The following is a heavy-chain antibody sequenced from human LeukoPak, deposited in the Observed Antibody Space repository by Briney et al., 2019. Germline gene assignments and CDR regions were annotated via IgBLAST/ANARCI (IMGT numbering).Heavy chain of an antibody. CDR1: GFTFSSYG. Sequence: GRSLRLSCAASGFTFSSYGMHWVRQAPGKGLEWVAVISYDGSNKYYADSVKGRFTISRDNSKNTLYLQMNSLRAEDTAVYYCAKDRGIQLWLMGDYYYGMDVWGQGTTVTVSS. D-gene: IGHD5-18*01. V-gene: IGHV3-30*18. CDR2: ISYDGSNK. CDR3: AKDRGIQLWLMGDYYYGMDV. J-gene: IGHJ6*02.